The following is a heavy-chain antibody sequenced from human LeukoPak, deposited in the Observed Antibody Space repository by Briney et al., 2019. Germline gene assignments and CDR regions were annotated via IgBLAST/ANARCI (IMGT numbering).Heavy chain of an antibody. CDR1: GFTFSTYW. V-gene: IGHV3-7*01. Sequence: GGSLRLSSAASGFTFSTYWMSWVRQTPGVGLEWVANIKQGGSETDYADSVKGRFTISRDNAKNSLYLQMNSLRAEDTAVYYCARGGYCSSTSCYKWWGYWGQGTLVTVSS. CDR3: ARGGYCSSTSCYKWWGY. J-gene: IGHJ4*02. CDR2: IKQGGSET. D-gene: IGHD2-2*02.